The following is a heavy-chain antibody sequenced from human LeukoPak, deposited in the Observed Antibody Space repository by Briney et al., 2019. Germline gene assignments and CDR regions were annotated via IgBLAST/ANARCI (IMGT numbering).Heavy chain of an antibody. J-gene: IGHJ5*02. V-gene: IGHV7-4-1*02. D-gene: IGHD2-2*01. CDR1: GYTFTNFA. Sequence: ASVKVSCKASGYTFTNFAVNWVRQAPGQGLEWMGWINTNTGNPTYAQGFTGRFVFSLDTSVSTAYLQISSLKAEDTAVYYCARDGGYAPSLDNWFDPWGQGTLVTVSS. CDR3: ARDGGYAPSLDNWFDP. CDR2: INTNTGNP.